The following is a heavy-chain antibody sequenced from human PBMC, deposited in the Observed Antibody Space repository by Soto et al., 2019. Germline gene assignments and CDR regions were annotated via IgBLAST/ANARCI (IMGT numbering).Heavy chain of an antibody. Sequence: GGSLRLSCASSGFTFSSYGMHWVRQAPGKGLEWVAVISYDGSNKYYADSVKGRFTISRDNSKNTLYLQMNSLRAEDTAVYYCAKDLGVPAANHLHSYCYYCYGMDVWGQGTTVTVSS. CDR2: ISYDGSNK. CDR3: AKDLGVPAANHLHSYCYYCYGMDV. V-gene: IGHV3-30*18. D-gene: IGHD2-2*01. J-gene: IGHJ6*02. CDR1: GFTFSSYG.